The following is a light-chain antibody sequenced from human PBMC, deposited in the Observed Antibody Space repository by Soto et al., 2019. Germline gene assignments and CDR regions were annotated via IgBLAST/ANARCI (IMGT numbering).Light chain of an antibody. V-gene: IGKV3-20*01. CDR1: ESVVSNY. J-gene: IGKJ1*01. Sequence: EIVLTQSPGTLSLSPGERATLSCRATESVVSNYLAWYQLKPGQAPRLLIYDASSRATGIPARFSGSGSGTEFTLTISRLLSEDFAVYYCQHYYNWRPRFGQGTKV. CDR3: QHYYNWRPR. CDR2: DAS.